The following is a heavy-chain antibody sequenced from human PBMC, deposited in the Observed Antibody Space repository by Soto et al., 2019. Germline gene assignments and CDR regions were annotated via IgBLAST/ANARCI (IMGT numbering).Heavy chain of an antibody. V-gene: IGHV1-69*02. CDR2: IIPILGIA. CDR1: GGTFSSYT. D-gene: IGHD1-26*01. CDR3: ARGVGATDYYGMDV. Sequence: QVQLVQSGAEVKKPGSSVKVSCKASGGTFSSYTSSWVRQAPGQWLEWMGRIIPILGIANYAQKFQGRVTITADKSTSTAYMELSSLRSEDTAVFYCARGVGATDYYGMDVWGQGTTVTVS. J-gene: IGHJ6*02.